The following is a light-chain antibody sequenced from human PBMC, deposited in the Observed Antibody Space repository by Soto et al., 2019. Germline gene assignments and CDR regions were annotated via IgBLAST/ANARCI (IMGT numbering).Light chain of an antibody. CDR1: QRVSARY. Sequence: IFLTQSPGTLSLSPGYGSTLSFSASQRVSARYLAWYHQKPGQAPRLLIFGASDRATGIPDRFSGSGSGTDFTLTIDRLEPEDFATYYCQHFKSFPITFGQGTRLEIK. CDR3: QHFKSFPIT. CDR2: GAS. V-gene: IGKV3-20*01. J-gene: IGKJ5*01.